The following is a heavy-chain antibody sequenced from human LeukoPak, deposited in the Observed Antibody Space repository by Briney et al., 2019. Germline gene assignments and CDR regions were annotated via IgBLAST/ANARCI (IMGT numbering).Heavy chain of an antibody. CDR1: GYTFTSYG. Sequence: ASVKVSCKASGYTFTSYGISWVRQAPGQGLEWMGWISAYNGNTNYAQKLQGRVTMTTDTSTSTAYMELSSLRSEDTAVYYCARKNWSIRAFDIWGQGTMVTVSS. CDR3: ARKNWSIRAFDI. V-gene: IGHV1-18*01. CDR2: ISAYNGNT. J-gene: IGHJ3*02. D-gene: IGHD1-1*01.